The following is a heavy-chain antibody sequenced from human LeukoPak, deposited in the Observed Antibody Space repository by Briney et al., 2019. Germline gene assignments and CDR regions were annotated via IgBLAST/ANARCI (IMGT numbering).Heavy chain of an antibody. D-gene: IGHD6-13*01. J-gene: IGHJ4*02. CDR1: GGSISSYY. CDR3: ARAVGGAAAELFDY. Sequence: SETLSLTCTVSGGSISSYYWSWIRQPPGKGLEWIGEINHSGSTNYNPSLKSRVTISVDTSKNQFSLKLSSVTAADTAVYYCARAVGGAAAELFDYWGQGTLVTVSS. V-gene: IGHV4-34*01. CDR2: INHSGST.